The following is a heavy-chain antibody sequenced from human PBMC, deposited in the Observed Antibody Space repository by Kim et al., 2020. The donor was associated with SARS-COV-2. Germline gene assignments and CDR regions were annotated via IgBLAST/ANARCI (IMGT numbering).Heavy chain of an antibody. Sequence: NNDATNTYSAEAVKGRFTISRDNAKNMVYLQMNNLGAEDTAVYYCTTAFEFWGQGTLVTVSS. CDR2: NNDATNT. V-gene: IGHV3-74*01. CDR3: TTAFEF. J-gene: IGHJ4*02.